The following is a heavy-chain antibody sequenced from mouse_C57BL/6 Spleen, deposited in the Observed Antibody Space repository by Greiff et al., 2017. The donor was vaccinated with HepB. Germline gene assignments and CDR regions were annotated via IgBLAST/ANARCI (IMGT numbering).Heavy chain of an antibody. V-gene: IGHV1-69*01. J-gene: IGHJ4*01. D-gene: IGHD1-1*02. Sequence: QVQLQQPGAELVMPGASVKLSCKASGYTFTSYWMHWVKQRPGQGLEWIGEIDPSDSYTNYNQKFKGKSTLTVDKSSSTAYMQLSSLTSEDSAVYYCARSGGNRPYAMDDWGQGTSVTVSS. CDR3: ARSGGNRPYAMDD. CDR2: IDPSDSYT. CDR1: GYTFTSYW.